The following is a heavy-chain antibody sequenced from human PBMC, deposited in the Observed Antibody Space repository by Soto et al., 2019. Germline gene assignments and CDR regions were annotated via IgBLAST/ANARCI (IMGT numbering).Heavy chain of an antibody. D-gene: IGHD2-21*01. CDR2: ISGSGGST. CDR3: AKVTPEGDCYNVWYFDL. V-gene: IGHV3-23*01. Sequence: EVQLLESGGGLVQPGGSLRLSCAASGFTFSSYAMSWVRQAPGKGLEWVSAISGSGGSTYYADSVKGRFTISRDNSKNTLYLQMNSLRAEDTAVYYCAKVTPEGDCYNVWYFDLWGRGTLVTVSS. J-gene: IGHJ2*01. CDR1: GFTFSSYA.